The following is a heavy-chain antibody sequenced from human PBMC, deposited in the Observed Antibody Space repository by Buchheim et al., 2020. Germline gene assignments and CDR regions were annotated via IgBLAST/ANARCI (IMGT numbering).Heavy chain of an antibody. J-gene: IGHJ4*02. CDR1: GFTFSSYG. CDR3: AKPYYYDSSGYYLFDY. D-gene: IGHD3-22*01. Sequence: QVQLVESGGGVVQPGRSLRLFCAASGFTFSSYGMHWVRQAPGKGLEWVAVISYDGSNKYYAAFVKGRFTIHRDNSKNTMYLQMNSLRAEDTAVYYCAKPYYYDSSGYYLFDYWGQGTL. V-gene: IGHV3-30*18. CDR2: ISYDGSNK.